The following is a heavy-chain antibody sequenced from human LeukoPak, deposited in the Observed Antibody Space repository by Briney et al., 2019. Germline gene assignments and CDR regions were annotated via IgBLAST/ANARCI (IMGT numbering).Heavy chain of an antibody. Sequence: PGGSLRLSCAASGFTFSTYVMQWVRQALGKGLEYVSAITGDGGYTYYANSVKGRFTISRDNSKKTLYLQMGSLRADDMAVYYCARVSTNDRRNAFDIWGQGTMVTVSS. J-gene: IGHJ3*02. CDR3: ARVSTNDRRNAFDI. D-gene: IGHD2-8*01. V-gene: IGHV3-64*01. CDR2: ITGDGGYT. CDR1: GFTFSTYV.